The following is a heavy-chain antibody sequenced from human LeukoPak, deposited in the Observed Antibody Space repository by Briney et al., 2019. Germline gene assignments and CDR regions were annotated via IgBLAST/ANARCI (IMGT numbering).Heavy chain of an antibody. V-gene: IGHV4-34*01. CDR3: ARVLYYYYGMDV. CDR2: INHSGST. Sequence: SETLSLTCAVYGGSFSGYYWSWIRQPPGKGLEWIGEINHSGSTNYNPSLKSRVTISVDTSKNQFSLKLSSVTAADTAVYYCARVLYYYYGMDVWGQGTTVTVSS. J-gene: IGHJ6*02. CDR1: GGSFSGYY.